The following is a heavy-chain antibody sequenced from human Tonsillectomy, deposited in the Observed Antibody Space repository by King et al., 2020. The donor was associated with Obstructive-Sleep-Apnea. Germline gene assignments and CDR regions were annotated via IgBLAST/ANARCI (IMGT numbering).Heavy chain of an antibody. CDR3: AKDTRVGYYYYGMDV. Sequence: VQLVESGGGLVHPGRSLRLSCAASGFTFDDYAMHWVRQAPGKGLEWVSGISWNSGSIGYADSVKGRFTISRDNAKNSLYLQMNSLRAEDTALYYCAKDTRVGYYYYGMDVWGQGTTVTVSS. V-gene: IGHV3-9*01. J-gene: IGHJ6*02. CDR1: GFTFDDYA. CDR2: ISWNSGSI.